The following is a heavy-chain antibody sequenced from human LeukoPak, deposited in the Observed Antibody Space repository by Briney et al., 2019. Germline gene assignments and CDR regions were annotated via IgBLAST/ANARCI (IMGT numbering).Heavy chain of an antibody. D-gene: IGHD3-10*01. Sequence: SETLSLTCTVSGGSIRSNSYYWGWIRQPPGKGLEWIGSIYFSGNTYYNPSLKSRVTISVDTSKNQFSLTLSSVTAADTAVYYCATGSSRYYYYMDVWGKGTTVTVSS. V-gene: IGHV4-39*01. CDR2: IYFSGNT. J-gene: IGHJ6*03. CDR1: GGSIRSNSYY. CDR3: ATGSSRYYYYMDV.